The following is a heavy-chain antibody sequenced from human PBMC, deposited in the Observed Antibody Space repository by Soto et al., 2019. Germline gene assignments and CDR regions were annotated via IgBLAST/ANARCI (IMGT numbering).Heavy chain of an antibody. CDR2: IIPIFGTA. Sequence: SVKVSCKASGGTFSSYAISWVRQAPGQGLEWMGGIIPIFGTANYAQKFQGRVTITADKSTSTAYMELSSLRSEDTAVYYCARDGVDFWSGYYIPPPPGPYYYYGMDVWGQGTTVTVSS. CDR1: GGTFSSYA. J-gene: IGHJ6*02. CDR3: ARDGVDFWSGYYIPPPPGPYYYYGMDV. D-gene: IGHD3-3*01. V-gene: IGHV1-69*06.